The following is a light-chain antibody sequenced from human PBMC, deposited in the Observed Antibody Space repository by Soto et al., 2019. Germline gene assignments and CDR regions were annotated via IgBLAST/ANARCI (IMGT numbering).Light chain of an antibody. CDR3: QQYGTSEII. CDR2: DTS. Sequence: EIVLTQSPVILSLSPGERATLSCRASQSVSSYVAWYQQKSGQAPRLLIYDTSSRVTGIPDRFSGSGSGTDFTLTISRLEPEDFAVFYCQQYGTSEIIFGQGTRLEI. V-gene: IGKV3-20*01. CDR1: QSVSSY. J-gene: IGKJ5*01.